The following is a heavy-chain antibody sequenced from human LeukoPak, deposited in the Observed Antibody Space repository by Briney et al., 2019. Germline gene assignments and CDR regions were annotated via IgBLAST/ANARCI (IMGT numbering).Heavy chain of an antibody. Sequence: ASVKVSCKASGYTFSNYGISWVRQAPGQGLEWLGWISAYNGNTHYAQKLQGRVTLTTDTSTSTAYMEVRSLRSDDTAMYFCARVIPDYYDSSGYPLFLDYWGQGTLVTVSS. CDR2: ISAYNGNT. J-gene: IGHJ4*02. CDR3: ARVIPDYYDSSGYPLFLDY. V-gene: IGHV1-18*01. CDR1: GYTFSNYG. D-gene: IGHD3-22*01.